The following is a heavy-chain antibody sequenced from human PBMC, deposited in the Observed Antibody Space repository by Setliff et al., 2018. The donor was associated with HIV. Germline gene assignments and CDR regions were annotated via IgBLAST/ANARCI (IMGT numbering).Heavy chain of an antibody. CDR1: GGSISSSGYY. CDR3: ARHAGSRGYYPRPFDY. CDR2: IFYSGST. D-gene: IGHD3-22*01. Sequence: PSETLSLTCTVSGGSISSSGYYWGWIRQPPGKGLEWIGSIFYSGSTYHNPSLKSRVTISVDTSKSLFSLKLGSVTAADTAVYYCARHAGSRGYYPRPFDYWGQGTLVTVSS. V-gene: IGHV4-39*01. J-gene: IGHJ4*02.